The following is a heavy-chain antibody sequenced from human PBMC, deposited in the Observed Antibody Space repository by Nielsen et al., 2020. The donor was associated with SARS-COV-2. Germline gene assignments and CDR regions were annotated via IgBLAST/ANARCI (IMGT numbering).Heavy chain of an antibody. CDR2: ISGSGGST. CDR3: AKSGGFGELDGWFDP. V-gene: IGHV3-23*01. CDR1: GFTFSSYS. J-gene: IGHJ5*02. Sequence: GESLKTSCAASGFTFSSYSMSWVRQAPGKGLEWVSAISGSGGSTYYADSVKGRFTISRDNSKNTLYLQMNSLRAEDTAVYYCAKSGGFGELDGWFDPWGQGTLVTVSS. D-gene: IGHD3-10*01.